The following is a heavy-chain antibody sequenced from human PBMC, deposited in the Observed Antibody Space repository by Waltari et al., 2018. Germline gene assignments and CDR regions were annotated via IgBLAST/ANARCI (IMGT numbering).Heavy chain of an antibody. D-gene: IGHD2-15*01. CDR3: ARDRGKGIYLDS. V-gene: IGHV4-4*02. J-gene: IGHJ4*02. CDR2: IQRSGRT. Sequence: WSWVRHPPGRGLEWIGQIQRSGRTNYNPSFASRVTMSIDTSNKNFSLRVTSATAADTAVYYCARDRGKGIYLDSWGQGTLVTVSP.